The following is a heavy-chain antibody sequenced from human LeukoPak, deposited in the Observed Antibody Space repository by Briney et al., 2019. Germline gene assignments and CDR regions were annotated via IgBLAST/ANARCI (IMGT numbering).Heavy chain of an antibody. Sequence: GGSLRLSCAASGFTFSSYALNWVRQAPRKGLEWVSGISNNGVNRNYADSVKGRFTISRDNSKNTLYLQMNSLRAEDTAVYYCAKGEFGRGWPNWGQGTLVTVSS. CDR1: GFTFSSYA. J-gene: IGHJ4*02. CDR2: ISNNGVNR. D-gene: IGHD6-19*01. V-gene: IGHV3-23*01. CDR3: AKGEFGRGWPN.